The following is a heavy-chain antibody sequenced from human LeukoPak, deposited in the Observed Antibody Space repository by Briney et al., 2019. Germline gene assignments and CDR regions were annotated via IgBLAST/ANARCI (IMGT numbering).Heavy chain of an antibody. J-gene: IGHJ4*02. CDR3: ARFLYDILTGSSAGGDY. V-gene: IGHV1-18*01. CDR2: ISAYNGNT. CDR1: GYTFTSYG. D-gene: IGHD3-9*01. Sequence: SVKVSCKASGYTFTSYGISWVRQAPGQGLEWMGWISAYNGNTNYAQKLQGRVTMTTDTSTSTAYMELRSLRSDDTAVYYCARFLYDILTGSSAGGDYWGQGTLVTVSS.